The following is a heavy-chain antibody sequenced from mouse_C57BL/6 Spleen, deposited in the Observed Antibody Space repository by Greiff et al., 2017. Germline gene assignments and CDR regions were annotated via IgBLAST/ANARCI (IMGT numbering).Heavy chain of an antibody. Sequence: EVHLVESGEGLVKPGGSLKLSCAASGFTFSSYAMSWVRQTPEKRLEWVAYISSGGDYIYYADTVKGRFTISRDNARNTLYLQMSSLKSEDTAMYYCTRDQGFYYYGSSYYFDYWGQGTTLTVSS. CDR3: TRDQGFYYYGSSYYFDY. D-gene: IGHD1-1*01. CDR1: GFTFSSYA. J-gene: IGHJ2*01. V-gene: IGHV5-9-1*02. CDR2: ISSGGDYI.